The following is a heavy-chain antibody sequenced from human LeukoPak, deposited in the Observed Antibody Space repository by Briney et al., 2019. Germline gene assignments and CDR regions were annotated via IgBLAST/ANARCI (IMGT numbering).Heavy chain of an antibody. D-gene: IGHD2-15*01. J-gene: IGHJ4*02. CDR3: TRLRGERASGDY. V-gene: IGHV3-73*01. Sequence: PGGSLRLSCTASGFAFSGPAMHWVRQASGKGLEWVGRVRSKINNFATEYAASVKGRFTISRDDSKNTVFLQMNSLKVDDTAVYYCTRLRGERASGDYWGQGTLVTVSS. CDR2: VRSKINNFAT. CDR1: GFAFSGPA.